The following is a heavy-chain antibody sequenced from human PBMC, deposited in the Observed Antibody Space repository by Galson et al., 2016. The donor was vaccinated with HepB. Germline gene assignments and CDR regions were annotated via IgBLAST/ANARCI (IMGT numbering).Heavy chain of an antibody. Sequence: SLRLSCAASGFTFRNFGMHWVRQATGKGLEWVAVIYNDGTKKYYADSVKGRFTISRDNSKNTAFLQMNSPRVEDTAVYYCARSRIYDILTGYYPFDYWGQGTLVTVSS. CDR2: IYNDGTKK. J-gene: IGHJ4*02. V-gene: IGHV3-33*01. D-gene: IGHD3-9*01. CDR1: GFTFRNFG. CDR3: ARSRIYDILTGYYPFDY.